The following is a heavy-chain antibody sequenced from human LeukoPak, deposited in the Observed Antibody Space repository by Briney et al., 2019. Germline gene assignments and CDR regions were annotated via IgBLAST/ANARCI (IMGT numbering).Heavy chain of an antibody. CDR2: ISSSSSYI. J-gene: IGHJ4*02. D-gene: IGHD3-22*01. V-gene: IGHV3-21*01. Sequence: GGSLRLSCGASGFTFSSRAMTWVRQAPGKGLEWVSSISSSSSYIYYADSVKGRFTISRDNAKNSLYLEMNSLRAEDTAVYYCARVGYDSSGSDYWGQGTLVTVSS. CDR3: ARVGYDSSGSDY. CDR1: GFTFSSRA.